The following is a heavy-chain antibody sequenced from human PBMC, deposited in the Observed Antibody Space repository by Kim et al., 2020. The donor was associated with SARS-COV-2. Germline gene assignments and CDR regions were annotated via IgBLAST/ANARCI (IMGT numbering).Heavy chain of an antibody. CDR1: GGSISSSSYY. V-gene: IGHV4-39*01. J-gene: IGHJ4*02. CDR3: ARQGAEYDSSGYYGTFDY. CDR2: IYYSGST. D-gene: IGHD3-22*01. Sequence: SETLSLTCTVSGGSISSSSYYWGWIRQPPGKGLEWIGSIYYSGSTYYNPSLKSRVTISVDTSKNQFSLKLSSVTAADTAEYYCARQGAEYDSSGYYGTFDYWGQGTLVTVSS.